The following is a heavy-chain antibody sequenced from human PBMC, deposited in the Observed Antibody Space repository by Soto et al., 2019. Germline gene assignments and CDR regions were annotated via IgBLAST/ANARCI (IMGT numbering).Heavy chain of an antibody. J-gene: IGHJ5*02. D-gene: IGHD3-10*01. Sequence: QVQLQESGPGLVRPSQTLSLSCTVSGGSISNSANHWSWIRQHPGEGLEWIGYIYYSGGTYYSPSLKGRVTMSIDAPKNQFSQKLSPVTAADTAVYYCAKGVRGVPNWFDPWGQATLVTVSS. CDR3: AKGVRGVPNWFDP. CDR1: GGSISNSANH. CDR2: IYYSGGT. V-gene: IGHV4-31*03.